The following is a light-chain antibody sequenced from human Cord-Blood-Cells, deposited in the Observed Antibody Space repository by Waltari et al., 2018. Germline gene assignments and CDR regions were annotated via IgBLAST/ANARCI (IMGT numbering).Light chain of an antibody. Sequence: EIVLTQSPATLSLSPGERATLSCRASQSVSSYLAWYQQKPGQAPSLLIYEASNRATGIPARFSGSGSGTDFTLTIRSLEHEDFAVYYCQQRSNWPSITFGQGTRLEIK. J-gene: IGKJ5*01. CDR1: QSVSSY. V-gene: IGKV3-11*01. CDR3: QQRSNWPSIT. CDR2: EAS.